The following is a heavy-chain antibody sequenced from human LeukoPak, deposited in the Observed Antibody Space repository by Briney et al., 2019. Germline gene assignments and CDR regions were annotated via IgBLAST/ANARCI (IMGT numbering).Heavy chain of an antibody. CDR1: GFIFADYS. J-gene: IGHJ4*02. V-gene: IGHV3-43*01. CDR2: ISGSGGAT. D-gene: IGHD3-16*02. Sequence: PGGSLRLSCAASGFIFADYSMCWVRQRPGTGLEWVSLISGSGGATYYADSVKGRFTISRDNTKKSLYMQMNSLRTEDTALYYCVKGVSGSYHYASYFESWGQGNLVTVSS. CDR3: VKGVSGSYHYASYFES.